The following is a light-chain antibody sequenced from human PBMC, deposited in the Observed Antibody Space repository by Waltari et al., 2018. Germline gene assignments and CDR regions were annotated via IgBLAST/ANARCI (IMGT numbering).Light chain of an antibody. CDR1: QSISSSY. CDR3: QQYDTLPWT. CDR2: GTS. J-gene: IGKJ1*01. Sequence: EIVLTPSPGTLSLSPGERATLSCRASQSISSSYLDWYQQKPGQSPRLLIYGTSSRATGIPDRFSGSGSGTDFTLTISRLEPEDFAVYHCQQYDTLPWTFGQGTKVEIK. V-gene: IGKV3-20*01.